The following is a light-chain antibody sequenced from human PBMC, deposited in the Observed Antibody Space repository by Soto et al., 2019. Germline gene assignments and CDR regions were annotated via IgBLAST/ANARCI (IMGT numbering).Light chain of an antibody. V-gene: IGLV2-14*01. CDR3: SSYTSSSNYV. J-gene: IGLJ1*01. CDR1: SSDVGGYNY. CDR2: DVS. Sequence: QSVLTQPASVSGSPGQSITISCTGTSSDVGGYNYVSWYQQHPGKAPKLMIYDVSNRPSGVSNRFSGSKSGNTASLTISGLQAEDEADYYCSSYTSSSNYVFGPGTKLTVL.